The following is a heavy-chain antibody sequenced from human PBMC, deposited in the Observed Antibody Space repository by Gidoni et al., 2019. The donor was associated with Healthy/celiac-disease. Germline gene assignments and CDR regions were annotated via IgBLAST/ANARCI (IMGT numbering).Heavy chain of an antibody. J-gene: IGHJ6*02. CDR3: AKDFGLGEYYYYGMDV. CDR2: ISWNSGSI. CDR1: GFTFDDYA. D-gene: IGHD3-10*01. Sequence: EVQLVESGGGLVQPGRSLRLSCAASGFTFDDYAMHWVRQAPGKGLEWVSGISWNSGSIGYADSVKGRFTISRDNAKNSLYLQMNSLRAEDTALYYCAKDFGLGEYYYYGMDVWGQGTTVTVSS. V-gene: IGHV3-9*01.